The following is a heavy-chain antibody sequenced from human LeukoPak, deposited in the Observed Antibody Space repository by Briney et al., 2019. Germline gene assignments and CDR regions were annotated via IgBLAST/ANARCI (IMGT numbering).Heavy chain of an antibody. CDR1: GFTFSSYG. V-gene: IGHV3-33*01. Sequence: GGSLRLSCAASGFTFSSYGMNWVRQAPGKGLEWVAVIWYDGSNKYYADSVKGRFTISRDNSKNTLYLQMNSLRAEDTAVYYCARGASSSWYYFDYWGQGTLVTVSS. D-gene: IGHD6-13*01. J-gene: IGHJ4*02. CDR3: ARGASSSWYYFDY. CDR2: IWYDGSNK.